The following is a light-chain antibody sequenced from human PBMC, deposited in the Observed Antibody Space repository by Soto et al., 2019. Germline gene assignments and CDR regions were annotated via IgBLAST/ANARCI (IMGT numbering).Light chain of an antibody. CDR1: QSVNSY. CDR3: QQRSDWPT. V-gene: IGKV3-11*01. J-gene: IGKJ3*01. CDR2: DAS. Sequence: EIVLTQSPATLSLSPGERATLSCRAGQSVNSYLAWYQQKPGQAPRLLIYDASNRATGIPARFSGSGSGTDFTLTISSLEPEDFAVYYCQQRSDWPTFGPGTKVDIK.